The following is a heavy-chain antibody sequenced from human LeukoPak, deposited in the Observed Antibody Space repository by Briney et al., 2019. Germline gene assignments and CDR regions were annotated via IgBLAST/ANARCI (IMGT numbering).Heavy chain of an antibody. D-gene: IGHD6-13*01. Sequence: GGSLRLSCAASGFTFSSYSMNWVRQAPGKGLEWVSSISSSSSYIYYADSVKGRFTISRDNAKNSLYLQMNSLRAEDTAVYYCARDPRGVRGSSWPYYFDYWGQGTLVTVSS. CDR3: ARDPRGVRGSSWPYYFDY. V-gene: IGHV3-21*01. CDR1: GFTFSSYS. CDR2: ISSSSSYI. J-gene: IGHJ4*02.